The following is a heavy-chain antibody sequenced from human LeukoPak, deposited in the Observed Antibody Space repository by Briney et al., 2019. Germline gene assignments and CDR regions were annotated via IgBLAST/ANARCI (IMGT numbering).Heavy chain of an antibody. V-gene: IGHV4-61*08. J-gene: IGHJ5*02. CDR3: ARGEDYYDSSGYYYPNWFDP. D-gene: IGHD3-22*01. Sequence: SETLSLTCTVSGGSISSGGYYWSWIRQPPGKGLEWIGYIYHSGSTYYNPSLKSRVTISVDTSKNQFSLKLSSVTAADTAVYYCARGEDYYDSSGYYYPNWFDPWGQGTLVTVSS. CDR1: GGSISSGGYY. CDR2: IYHSGST.